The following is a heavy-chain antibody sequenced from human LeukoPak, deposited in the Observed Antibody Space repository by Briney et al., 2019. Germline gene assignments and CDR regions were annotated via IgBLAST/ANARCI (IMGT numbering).Heavy chain of an antibody. CDR1: GFTFSNHG. CDR3: ARVDWEGSGTYYFDS. Sequence: GGSLRLSCAASGFTFSNHGMHWVRQAPGKGLEWVAVISHDGSSKYYADSVKGRFTISRDNSKNTLFLQMDSLATEDTAVYFRARVDWEGSGTYYFDSWGQGTLVTVSS. CDR2: ISHDGSSK. D-gene: IGHD1-26*01. J-gene: IGHJ4*02. V-gene: IGHV3-30-3*01.